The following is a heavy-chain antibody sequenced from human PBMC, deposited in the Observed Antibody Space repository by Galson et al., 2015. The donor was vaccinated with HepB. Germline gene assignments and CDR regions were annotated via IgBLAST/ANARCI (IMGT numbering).Heavy chain of an antibody. CDR2: IYSSGST. D-gene: IGHD5-24*01. Sequence: SETLSLTCTVSGDSINGKFWSWIRQPPGKGLEWIGYIYSSGSTKYNPSLKSRVTISVDTSKNQFSLKLTSVTAADTAMYYCTIVRHDGYTDYWGQGTLVTVSS. V-gene: IGHV4-59*01. CDR3: TIVRHDGYTDY. CDR1: GDSINGKF. J-gene: IGHJ4*02.